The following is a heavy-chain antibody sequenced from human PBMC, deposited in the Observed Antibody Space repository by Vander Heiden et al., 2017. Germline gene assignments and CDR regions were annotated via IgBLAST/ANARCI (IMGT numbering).Heavy chain of an antibody. CDR3: ARDGRVRGIIIRPYYYYGMDV. V-gene: IGHV3-33*01. Sequence: VQLVESGGGVVQPGRSLSLSCAASGFTLSNYGIHWVRQAAGKGLEWVAVTWYDGSRKYFADPVQDRFSISRDNSKVFLQMNSLRAEDTAVYYCARDGRVRGIIIRPYYYYGMDVWGQGTAVTVSS. CDR1: GFTLSNYG. D-gene: IGHD3-10*01. CDR2: TWYDGSRK. J-gene: IGHJ6*02.